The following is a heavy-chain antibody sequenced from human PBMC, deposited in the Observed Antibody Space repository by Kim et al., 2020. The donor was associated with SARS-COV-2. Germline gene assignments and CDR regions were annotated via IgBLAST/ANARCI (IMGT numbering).Heavy chain of an antibody. Sequence: SVKVSCKASGGTFSSYAISWVRQAPGQGLEWMGRIIPILGIANYAQKFQGRVTITADKSTSTAYMELSSLRSEDTAVYYCARSHRDGYTFDYWGQGTLVTVSS. CDR1: GGTFSSYA. CDR2: IIPILGIA. V-gene: IGHV1-69*04. D-gene: IGHD5-12*01. J-gene: IGHJ4*02. CDR3: ARSHRDGYTFDY.